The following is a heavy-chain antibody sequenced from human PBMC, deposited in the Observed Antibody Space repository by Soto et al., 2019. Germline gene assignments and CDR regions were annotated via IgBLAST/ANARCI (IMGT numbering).Heavy chain of an antibody. Sequence: EVQLVESGGSLVQPGGSLRLSCAASGFSFNIFWMTWVRQAPGKGLEWVANIKHDGSEKYYVDSVKGRFTISRDNAKNSLYLQMNSLRADDTAVYYCARAHHLFNVYYYYYGLDVWGQGTTVTVSS. CDR3: ARAHHLFNVYYYYYGLDV. CDR1: GFSFNIFW. CDR2: IKHDGSEK. J-gene: IGHJ6*02. V-gene: IGHV3-7*03.